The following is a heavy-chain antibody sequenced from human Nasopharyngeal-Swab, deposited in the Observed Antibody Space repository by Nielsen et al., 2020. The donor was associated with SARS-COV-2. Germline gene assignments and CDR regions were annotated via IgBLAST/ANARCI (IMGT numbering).Heavy chain of an antibody. CDR3: ARTAGYYYMDV. J-gene: IGHJ6*03. CDR1: GGSISSYS. V-gene: IGHV4-59*01. D-gene: IGHD6-13*01. CDR2: IYYSGST. Sequence: SETLSLTCAVSGGSISSYSWSWIRLPPGKGLEWIGYIYYSGSTNYSPSLKSRVTISVDTSKNQFSLKLNSVTAADTAVYYCARTAGYYYMDVWGKGITVTVSS.